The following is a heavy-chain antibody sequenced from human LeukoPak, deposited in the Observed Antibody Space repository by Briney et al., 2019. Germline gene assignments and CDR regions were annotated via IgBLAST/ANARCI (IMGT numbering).Heavy chain of an antibody. D-gene: IGHD1-26*01. CDR1: GGSISTYY. J-gene: IGHJ4*02. CDR2: IYYSGNT. V-gene: IGHV4-39*07. CDR3: AKGIGARQAADY. Sequence: SETLSLTCTVSGGSISTYYWGWIRQAPGKGLEWIGSIYYSGNTYYNSSLKSRVTISVDTSKNQFSLKLSSVTAADTAVYYCAKGIGARQAADYWGQGTLVTVSS.